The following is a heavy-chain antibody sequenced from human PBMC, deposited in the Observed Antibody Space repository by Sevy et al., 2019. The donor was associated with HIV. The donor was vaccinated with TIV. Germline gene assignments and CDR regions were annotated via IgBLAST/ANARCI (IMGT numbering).Heavy chain of an antibody. Sequence: GGSLRLSCAASGFDFSIYSMSWVRQAPGKGLEWVSTLSFGCGKINYADSVKGRFTISRANSKSSVYLQMNNMRVEDTAVYYCARVGCTKPHDYWGQGTLVTVSS. CDR2: LSFGCGKI. D-gene: IGHD2-8*01. CDR3: ARVGCTKPHDY. J-gene: IGHJ4*02. V-gene: IGHV3-23*01. CDR1: GFDFSIYS.